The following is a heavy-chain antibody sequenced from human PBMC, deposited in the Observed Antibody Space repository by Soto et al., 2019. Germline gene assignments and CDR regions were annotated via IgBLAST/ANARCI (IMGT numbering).Heavy chain of an antibody. CDR3: ARYSNNWFQTEGMDV. Sequence: SETLSLTCSVSVDSITTYYWSWIRQPAGKGLEWIGRIDASGNTNYNPSLNSRVTMSIDTSKKQFSLKLTSVTAADTAIYYCARYSNNWFQTEGMDVWGQGTTVTVSS. D-gene: IGHD6-13*01. CDR1: VDSITTYY. V-gene: IGHV4-4*07. J-gene: IGHJ6*02. CDR2: IDASGNT.